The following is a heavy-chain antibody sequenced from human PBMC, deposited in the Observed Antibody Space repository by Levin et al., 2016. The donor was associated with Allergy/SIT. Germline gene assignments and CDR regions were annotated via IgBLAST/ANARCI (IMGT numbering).Heavy chain of an antibody. V-gene: IGHV3-74*01. CDR1: GFSFNRYW. CDR2: INSDGSDP. D-gene: IGHD1-14*01. CDR3: ARDDTGAFDI. J-gene: IGHJ3*02. Sequence: GGSLRLSCVASGFSFNRYWMQWVRQAPGKGLVWVSRINSDGSDPRYADSVKGRFTISRDNAKNTLYLQINSLRAEDTALYYCARDDTGAFDIWGQGTMVTVSS.